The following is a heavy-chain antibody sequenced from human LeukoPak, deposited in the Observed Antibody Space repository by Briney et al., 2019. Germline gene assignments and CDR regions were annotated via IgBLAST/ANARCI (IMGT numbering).Heavy chain of an antibody. V-gene: IGHV3-11*04. J-gene: IGHJ4*02. CDR2: ISSSGSTI. CDR1: GFTFSDYY. D-gene: IGHD6-19*01. Sequence: GGSLRLSCAASGFTFSDYYMSWIRQAPGKGLEWVSYISSSGSTIYYADSVKGRFTISRDNSGNTLYLQMHSLRAEDTAVYYCAREKISLAGTHFDFWGQGTLVTVSS. CDR3: AREKISLAGTHFDF.